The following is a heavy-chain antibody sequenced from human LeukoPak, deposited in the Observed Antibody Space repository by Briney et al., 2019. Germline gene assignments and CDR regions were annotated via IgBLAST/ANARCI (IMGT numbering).Heavy chain of an antibody. CDR1: GGSISSSSYY. J-gene: IGHJ6*02. CDR3: ARGGPIAARLFGGPYYYYGMDV. V-gene: IGHV4-39*01. Sequence: NPSETLSLTCTVSGGSISSSSYYWGWIRQPPGKGLEWIGSIYYSGSTYYNPSLKSRVTISVDTSKNQFSLKLSSVTAANTAVYYCARGGPIAARLFGGPYYYYGMDVWGQGTTVTVSS. CDR2: IYYSGST. D-gene: IGHD6-6*01.